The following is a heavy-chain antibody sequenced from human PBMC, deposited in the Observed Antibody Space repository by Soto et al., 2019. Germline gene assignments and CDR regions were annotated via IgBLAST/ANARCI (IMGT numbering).Heavy chain of an antibody. J-gene: IGHJ4*02. D-gene: IGHD3-22*01. CDR3: AKDTGDYYYDSSGYYDY. CDR2: ISWNSGSI. V-gene: IGHV3-9*01. CDR1: GFTFDDYA. Sequence: GGSLRLSCAASGFTFDDYAMHWVRQAPGKGLEWVSGISWNSGSIGYADSVKGRFTISRDNAKNSLYLQMNSLRAEDTALYYCAKDTGDYYYDSSGYYDYWGQGTLVTVSS.